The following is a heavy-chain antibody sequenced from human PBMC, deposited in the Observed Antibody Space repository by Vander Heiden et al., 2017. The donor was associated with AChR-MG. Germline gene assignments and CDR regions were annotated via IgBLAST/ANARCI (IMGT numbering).Heavy chain of an antibody. CDR2: MSYDGSNT. D-gene: IGHD3-3*01. J-gene: IGHJ4*02. Sequence: QVHLAESGGGVVQPGRSLRLSCAASGFPFNAYAMQWVRQAPGKGLEWVALMSYDGSNTYYADSVKGRFTISRDDSKNTLYLQMNSLGTEDTAVYYCARGWRGRGLGWDSYYFDYWGQGTLVTVSS. CDR1: GFPFNAYA. CDR3: ARGWRGRGLGWDSYYFDY. V-gene: IGHV3-30-3*01.